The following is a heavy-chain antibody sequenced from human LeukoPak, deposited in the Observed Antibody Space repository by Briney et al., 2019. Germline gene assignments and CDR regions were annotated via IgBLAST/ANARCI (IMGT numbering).Heavy chain of an antibody. V-gene: IGHV3-7*01. D-gene: IGHD3-10*01. CDR1: GFTFSSYW. CDR3: ARDAYYSTLDY. Sequence: GGSLRLSCAASGFTFSSYWMSWVRQAPGKGLEWVANIKQDGSEKYYVDSVKGRFTISRDNAKNTLYLQMNSLRAEDTAVYYCARDAYYSTLDYWGQGTLVTVSS. J-gene: IGHJ4*02. CDR2: IKQDGSEK.